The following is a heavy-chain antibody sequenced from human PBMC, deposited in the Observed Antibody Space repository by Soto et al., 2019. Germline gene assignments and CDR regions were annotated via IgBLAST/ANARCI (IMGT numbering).Heavy chain of an antibody. CDR1: GYTLTELS. D-gene: IGHD2-21*01. CDR2: FDPEDGET. V-gene: IGHV1-24*01. Sequence: GASVKVSCKVSGYTLTELSMHWVRQAPGKGLEWMGGFDPEDGETIYAQKFQGGVTMAEDTSTDTAYMELSSLRSEDTAVYYCATAHPLGAGGDYSYYYYYGMDVWGQGTTVTVSS. J-gene: IGHJ6*02. CDR3: ATAHPLGAGGDYSYYYYYGMDV.